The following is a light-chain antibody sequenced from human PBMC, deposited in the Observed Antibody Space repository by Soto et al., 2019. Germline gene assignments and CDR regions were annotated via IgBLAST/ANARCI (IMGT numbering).Light chain of an antibody. CDR2: GAF. Sequence: AIQMTQSPSSLSASVGDRVTITCGASQGIRNDLGWYQQKPGHAPKLLIYGAFNLQTGVPSRLRGSGFGTDLTITISSMQHEDFETYYCLQDHNYTWTFGQGTKVDIK. V-gene: IGKV1-6*01. CDR3: LQDHNYTWT. CDR1: QGIRND. J-gene: IGKJ1*01.